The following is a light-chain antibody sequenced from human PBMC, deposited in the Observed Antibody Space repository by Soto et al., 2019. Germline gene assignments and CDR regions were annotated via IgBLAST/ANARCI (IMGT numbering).Light chain of an antibody. J-gene: IGKJ2*01. CDR1: QSVNGNY. Sequence: EIVLTQSPGTLSLSPGERATLSCRASQSVNGNYLTWYQQKPGQAPRLLIYGASSSATGIPDRFSGSGSVTDFTLTISRLEPEDFAVYYCQQYGSSFRYTFGQGTKLESK. CDR2: GAS. V-gene: IGKV3-20*01. CDR3: QQYGSSFRYT.